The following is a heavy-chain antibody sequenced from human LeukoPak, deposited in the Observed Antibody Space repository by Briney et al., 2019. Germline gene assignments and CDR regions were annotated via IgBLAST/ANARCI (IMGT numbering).Heavy chain of an antibody. CDR3: ARGRGKVGATKLGHYYYYMDV. J-gene: IGHJ6*03. CDR2: IIPIFGTA. Sequence: SVKVSCKASGGTFSSYAISWVRQAPGQGLEWMGGIIPIFGTANYAQKFQGRVTITTDESTSTAYMELSSLRSEDTAVYYCARGRGKVGATKLGHYYYYMDVWGKGTTVTVSS. CDR1: GGTFSSYA. D-gene: IGHD1-26*01. V-gene: IGHV1-69*05.